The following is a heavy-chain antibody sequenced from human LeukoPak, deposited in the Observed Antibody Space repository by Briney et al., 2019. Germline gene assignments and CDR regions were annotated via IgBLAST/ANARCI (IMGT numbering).Heavy chain of an antibody. D-gene: IGHD3-22*01. CDR3: ARGGHSYYYDSSGIDY. CDR1: GFTFSSYW. J-gene: IGHJ4*02. CDR2: IKQDGSEK. Sequence: PGGSLRLSCEDSGFTFSSYWMSWVRQAPGKGLEWVANIKQDGSEKYYVDSVKGRFTISRDNAKNSLYLQMNSLRAEDTAVYYCARGGHSYYYDSSGIDYWGQGTLVTVSS. V-gene: IGHV3-7*01.